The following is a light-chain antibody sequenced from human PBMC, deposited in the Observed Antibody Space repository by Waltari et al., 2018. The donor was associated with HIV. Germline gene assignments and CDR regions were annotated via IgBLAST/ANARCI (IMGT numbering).Light chain of an antibody. CDR1: RRDVGTSDY. J-gene: IGLJ1*01. V-gene: IGLV2-23*02. Sequence: QSALTQPASVSGSPGQAITLSCTGSRRDVGTSDYISWYQQPPGTAPKLIISDVPERPSGIANRFSGSKSGTTASLTISGLQAEDEAEYFCCSFAGSNFVFGSGTKVTVL. CDR3: CSFAGSNFV. CDR2: DVP.